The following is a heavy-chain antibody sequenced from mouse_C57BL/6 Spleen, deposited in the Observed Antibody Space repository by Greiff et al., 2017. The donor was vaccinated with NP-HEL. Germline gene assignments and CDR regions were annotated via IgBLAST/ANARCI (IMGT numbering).Heavy chain of an antibody. CDR3: ARTYSFYWYFDV. D-gene: IGHD2-12*01. Sequence: QVQLQQSGAELVRPGSSVKLSCKASGYTFTSYWMHWVKQRPIQGLEWIGNIDPSDSETHYNQKFKDKATLTVDKSSRTAYMQLSSLTSEDSAVYYCARTYSFYWYFDVWGTGTTVTVSS. CDR1: GYTFTSYW. J-gene: IGHJ1*03. CDR2: IDPSDSET. V-gene: IGHV1-52*01.